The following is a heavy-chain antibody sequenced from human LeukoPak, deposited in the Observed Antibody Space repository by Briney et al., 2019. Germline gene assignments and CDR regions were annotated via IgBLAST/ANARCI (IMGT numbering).Heavy chain of an antibody. Sequence: SETLSLTCTVSGGSISSYYWSWIRQPPGEGLEWIGNIYNSGSTNYNSSLKSRVTISADTSKNQFSLKLSSVTAADTAVYYCARARGATIFQSAFDIWGQGTMVTVSS. CDR1: GGSISSYY. CDR2: IYNSGST. D-gene: IGHD5-24*01. CDR3: ARARGATIFQSAFDI. J-gene: IGHJ3*02. V-gene: IGHV4-59*01.